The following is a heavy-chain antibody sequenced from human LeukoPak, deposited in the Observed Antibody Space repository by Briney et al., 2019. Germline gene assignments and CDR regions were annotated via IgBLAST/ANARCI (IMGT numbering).Heavy chain of an antibody. J-gene: IGHJ4*02. V-gene: IGHV3-48*01. D-gene: IGHD3-10*01. CDR3: ARDHLLLWFGESHFDY. CDR1: GFTFSSYS. CDR2: ISSSSSTI. Sequence: PGGSLRLSCAASGFTFSSYSMNWVRQAPGKGLEWVSYISSSSSTIYYADSVKGRFTISRDNAKNSLYLQMNSLRAEDTAVYYCARDHLLLWFGESHFDYWGQGTLVTVSS.